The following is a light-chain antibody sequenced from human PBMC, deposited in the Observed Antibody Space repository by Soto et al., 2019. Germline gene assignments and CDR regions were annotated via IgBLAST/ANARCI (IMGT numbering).Light chain of an antibody. V-gene: IGKV1-39*01. CDR2: AAS. CDR1: QSISSY. CDR3: QQSYSTPHP. Sequence: DIQMTQSPSSLSASVGDRVTITCRASQSISSYLNWYQQKPGKAPKLLIYAASSLQSGVPSRFSGSGSGTDFTLTISSLQPEEFATYYCQQSYSTPHPFGGGTKVEIK. J-gene: IGKJ4*01.